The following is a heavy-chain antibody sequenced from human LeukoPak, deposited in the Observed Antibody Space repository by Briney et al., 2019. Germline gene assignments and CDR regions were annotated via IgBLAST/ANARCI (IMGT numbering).Heavy chain of an antibody. D-gene: IGHD3/OR15-3a*01. CDR3: ARDKRRTGYYTLVYFDY. V-gene: IGHV4-34*01. CDR1: GGSFSGYY. Sequence: SETLSLTCAVYGGSFSGYYWSWIRQPPGKGLEWIGEINHSGSTNYNPSLKSRVTISVDTSKNQSSLKLSSVTAADTAVYYCARDKRRTGYYTLVYFDYWGQGTLVTVSS. J-gene: IGHJ4*02. CDR2: INHSGST.